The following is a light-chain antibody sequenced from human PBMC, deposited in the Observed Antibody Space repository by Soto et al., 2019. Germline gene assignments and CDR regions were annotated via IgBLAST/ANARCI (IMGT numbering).Light chain of an antibody. Sequence: DVVVTHSPVCLPAPHEEPASFSRRLCHCLLHSNGYDYLDWYLQKPGQSPQLLISLASERASGVPDRFRGSGTGTDFTLTISRVEADDVGVYYCMQARQTLTITFGQGTRLEI. CDR2: LAS. V-gene: IGKV2-28*01. CDR1: HCLLHSNGYDY. CDR3: MQARQTLTIT. J-gene: IGKJ5*01.